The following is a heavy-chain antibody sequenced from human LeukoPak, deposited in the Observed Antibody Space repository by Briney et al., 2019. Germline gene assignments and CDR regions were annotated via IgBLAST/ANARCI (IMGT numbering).Heavy chain of an antibody. J-gene: IGHJ3*02. CDR1: GGSISSYY. CDR3: ARANCTNGVCYFLGAFDI. Sequence: PSETLSLTCTVSGGSISSYYWSWIRQPPGKGLEWIGYIYTSGSTNYNPSLKSRVTISVDTSKNQFSLKLSSVTAADTAVYYCARANCTNGVCYFLGAFDIWGQGTMVTVSS. CDR2: IYTSGST. V-gene: IGHV4-4*09. D-gene: IGHD2-8*01.